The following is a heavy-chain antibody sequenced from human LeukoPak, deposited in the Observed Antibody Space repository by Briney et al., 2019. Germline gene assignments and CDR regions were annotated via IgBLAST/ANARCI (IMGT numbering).Heavy chain of an antibody. CDR1: GYTFTSYG. D-gene: IGHD6-13*01. V-gene: IGHV1-18*01. CDR3: ARVPPVGQQLVTDY. J-gene: IGHJ4*02. CDR2: INAYNGNT. Sequence: GASVKLSCKASGYTFTSYGISLVRQAPGQGLEWMGWINAYNGNTNYAQKHPGRVTMTTYTYTSTAYMELRSLRSDDTAVYYCARVPPVGQQLVTDYWGQGTLVTVSS.